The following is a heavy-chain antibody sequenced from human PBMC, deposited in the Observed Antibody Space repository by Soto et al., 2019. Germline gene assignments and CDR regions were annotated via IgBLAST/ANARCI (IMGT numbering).Heavy chain of an antibody. CDR1: GGTFSSYT. J-gene: IGHJ5*02. V-gene: IGHV1-69*08. Sequence: QVQLVQSGAEVKKPGSSVKVSCKASGGTFSSYTISWVRQAPGQGLELMGRNIPILGIAHYAQKFQGRVTITADKSPSTAYMELSSLRSEDTAVYYCARDEDQRFDPWGQGTLVTVSS. CDR2: NIPILGIA. CDR3: ARDEDQRFDP.